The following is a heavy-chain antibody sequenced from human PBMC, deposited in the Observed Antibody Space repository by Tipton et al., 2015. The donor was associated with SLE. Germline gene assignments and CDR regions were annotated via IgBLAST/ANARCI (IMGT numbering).Heavy chain of an antibody. CDR3: ASQLTILPLYYFDY. D-gene: IGHD1-1*01. CDR2: INEYGSEK. CDR1: GFTFSTSW. Sequence: SLRLSCAASGFTFSTSWMNWVRLAPGKGLEWVANINEYGSEKHYVDSLKGRFTISRDNSKNTLYLQMNSLRAEDTAVYYCASQLTILPLYYFDYWGQGTLVTVSS. J-gene: IGHJ4*02. V-gene: IGHV3-7*01.